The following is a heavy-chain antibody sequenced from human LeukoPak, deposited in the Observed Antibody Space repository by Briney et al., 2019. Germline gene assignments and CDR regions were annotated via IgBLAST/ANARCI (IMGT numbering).Heavy chain of an antibody. D-gene: IGHD3-22*01. Sequence: GESLKISCKGSGYTFSSYWIGWVRQMPGKGLDWMGIIYPGDSDTRYSPSFQGQVTISADKSISTAYLQWSSLKASDTAMYYCARSLEDKYDNSRSFQHWGQGTLVTVSS. V-gene: IGHV5-51*01. J-gene: IGHJ1*01. CDR2: IYPGDSDT. CDR3: ARSLEDKYDNSRSFQH. CDR1: GYTFSSYW.